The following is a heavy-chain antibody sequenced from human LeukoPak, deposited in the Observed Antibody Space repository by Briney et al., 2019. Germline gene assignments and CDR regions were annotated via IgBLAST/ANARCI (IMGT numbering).Heavy chain of an antibody. Sequence: GESLKISCKASGYSFTTYWIGWVRQMPGKGLEWMGIIYPGDSDTRYSPSFQGQVTISADKSISSAYLQWSSLKASDTAMYYCARRAIAAAGTLDYWGQGTLVTVSS. CDR1: GYSFTTYW. V-gene: IGHV5-51*01. CDR3: ARRAIAAAGTLDY. J-gene: IGHJ4*02. CDR2: IYPGDSDT. D-gene: IGHD6-13*01.